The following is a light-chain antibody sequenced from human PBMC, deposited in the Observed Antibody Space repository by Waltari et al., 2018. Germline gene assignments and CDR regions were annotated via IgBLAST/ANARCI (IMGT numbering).Light chain of an antibody. V-gene: IGLV4-69*01. CDR2: VNSDGSH. CDR3: QTGGHGTWV. J-gene: IGLJ3*02. Sequence: LVLTQPPSASDSLRAAFQRPCPLTPGYPANAIAWLQQQPGKGPRYLMRVNSDGSHRKGDDSPDRFSASKSGTECYLTISSLQSEDEADYFCQTGGHGTWVFGGGTKLTVL. CDR1: PGYPANA.